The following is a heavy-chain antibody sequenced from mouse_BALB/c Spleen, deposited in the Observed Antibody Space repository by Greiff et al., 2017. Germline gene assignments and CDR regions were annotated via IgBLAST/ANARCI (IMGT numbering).Heavy chain of an antibody. D-gene: IGHD2-3*01. Sequence: VQLQQSGPELVKPGASVKIPCKASGYTFTDYNMDWVKQSHGKSLEWIGDINPNNGGTIYNQKFKGKATLTVDKSSSTAYMELRSLTSEDTAVYYCARHLYDGYYRFAYWGQGTLVTVSA. CDR1: GYTFTDYN. V-gene: IGHV1-18*01. J-gene: IGHJ3*01. CDR3: ARHLYDGYYRFAY. CDR2: INPNNGGT.